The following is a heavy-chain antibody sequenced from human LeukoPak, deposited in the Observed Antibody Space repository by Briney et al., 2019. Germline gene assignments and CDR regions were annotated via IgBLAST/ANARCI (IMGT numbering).Heavy chain of an antibody. CDR3: AKGYCSSTSCYFDY. Sequence: PGRSLRPSCAASGFTFDDYAMHWVRQAPGKGLEWVSGISWNSGSIGYADSVKGRFTISRDNAKNSLYLQMNSLGAEDMALYYCAKGYCSSTSCYFDYWGQGTLVTVSS. CDR2: ISWNSGSI. J-gene: IGHJ4*02. D-gene: IGHD2-2*01. CDR1: GFTFDDYA. V-gene: IGHV3-9*03.